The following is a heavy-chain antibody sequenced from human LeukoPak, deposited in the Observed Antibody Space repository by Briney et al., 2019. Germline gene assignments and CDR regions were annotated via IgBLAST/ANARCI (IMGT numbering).Heavy chain of an antibody. CDR3: ARGGSSGPYNWFDP. CDR1: GDSINSHY. V-gene: IGHV4-59*11. CDR2: VYNSRST. D-gene: IGHD6-19*01. Sequence: SETQSLICNVSGDSINSHYWSWIRQPPGKGLEWIGYVYNSRSTNYNPSLKSRVTISEDKSKNQLSLRLTSVTAADTAVYYCARGGSSGPYNWFDPWGQGILVAVSS. J-gene: IGHJ5*02.